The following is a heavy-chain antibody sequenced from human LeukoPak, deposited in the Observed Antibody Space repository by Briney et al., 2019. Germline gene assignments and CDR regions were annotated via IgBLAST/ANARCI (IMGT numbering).Heavy chain of an antibody. CDR2: IAYDGSRA. J-gene: IGHJ4*02. Sequence: GGSLRLSCAGSGFTFGGYGMHWFRQTPGKGLEWVAVIAYDGSRAFYADSVKGRFTISRDNSKNTMSVQMDDLRAEDTAVYYCTRYNNDHFDYWGQGTLVTVSS. V-gene: IGHV3-33*01. CDR3: TRYNNDHFDY. D-gene: IGHD1-14*01. CDR1: GFTFGGYG.